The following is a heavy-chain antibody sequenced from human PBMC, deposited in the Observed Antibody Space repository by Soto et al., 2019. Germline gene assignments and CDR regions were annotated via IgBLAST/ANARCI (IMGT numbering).Heavy chain of an antibody. D-gene: IGHD6-13*01. J-gene: IGHJ5*02. Sequence: GSSVKVSCKDSGYTFTSYGMSWVRQAPGRGLEWMGWLSAYNGNTNSAQKLQGRVTMTTAPSTSAAYMELRSLRSADTAVYYCERDGVQPRGYNWVDPSGQGTMVTVSS. CDR1: GYTFTSYG. CDR3: ERDGVQPRGYNWVDP. CDR2: LSAYNGNT. V-gene: IGHV1-18*04.